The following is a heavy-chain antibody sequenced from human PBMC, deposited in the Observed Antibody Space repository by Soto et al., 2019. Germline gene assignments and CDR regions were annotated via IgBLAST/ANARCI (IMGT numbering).Heavy chain of an antibody. CDR2: IYHSGST. V-gene: IGHV4-30-2*03. Sequence: ASETLSLTCAVSGGSISSGGYSWSWIRQPPGKGLEWIGYIYHSGSTYYNPSLKSRVTMTRDTSASTVYMELSSLGSEDTAVYYCTSSSERGYWGQGTLVTVSS. J-gene: IGHJ4*02. CDR1: GGSISSGGYS. CDR3: TSSSERGY.